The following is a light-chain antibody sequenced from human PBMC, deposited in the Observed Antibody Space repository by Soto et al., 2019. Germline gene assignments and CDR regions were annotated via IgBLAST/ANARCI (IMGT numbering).Light chain of an antibody. CDR2: AAS. J-gene: IGKJ1*01. Sequence: IQVTQSPSSLSASVGDRVTITCRASQSISSYLNWYQQKPGKAPKLLIYAASSLQSGVPSRFSGSGSGTDFTLTISSLQPDDFATYYCQQYNTYLTFGQGTKVDI. CDR3: QQYNTYLT. V-gene: IGKV1-39*01. CDR1: QSISSY.